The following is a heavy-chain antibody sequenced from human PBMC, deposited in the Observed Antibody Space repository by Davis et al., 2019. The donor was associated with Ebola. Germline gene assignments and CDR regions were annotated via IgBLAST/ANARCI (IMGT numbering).Heavy chain of an antibody. CDR1: GFTFSSYG. Sequence: GGSLRLSCAASGFTFSSYGMHWVRQAPGKGLEWVAVISYDGSNKYYADSVKGRFTISRDNSKNTLYLQMNSLRAEDTAVYYCAKDLHVVVTATDFDYWGQGTLVTVSS. V-gene: IGHV3-30*18. D-gene: IGHD2-21*02. J-gene: IGHJ4*02. CDR3: AKDLHVVVTATDFDY. CDR2: ISYDGSNK.